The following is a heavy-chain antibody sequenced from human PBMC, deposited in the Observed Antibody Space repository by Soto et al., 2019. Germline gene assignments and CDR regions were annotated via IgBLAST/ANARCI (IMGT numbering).Heavy chain of an antibody. J-gene: IGHJ4*02. CDR3: ARLVNTMVRSDY. CDR1: GYTFTSYG. Sequence: AAVKVSCKASGYTFTSYGISWVRQAPGQGLEWMGWISAYNGNTNYAQKLQGRVTMTTDTSTSTAYMGLRSLRSDDTAVYYCARLVNTMVRSDYWGQGTLVTVSS. CDR2: ISAYNGNT. V-gene: IGHV1-18*01. D-gene: IGHD3-10*01.